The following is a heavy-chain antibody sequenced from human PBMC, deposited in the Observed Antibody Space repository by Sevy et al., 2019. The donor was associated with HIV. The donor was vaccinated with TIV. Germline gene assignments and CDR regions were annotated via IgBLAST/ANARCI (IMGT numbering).Heavy chain of an antibody. V-gene: IGHV5-51*01. CDR3: ARRSYSGYDGGGFDY. D-gene: IGHD5-12*01. CDR1: GYSFTSYW. Sequence: GESLKISCKGSGYSFTSYWIGWVRQMPGKGLEWMGIIYPGDSDTRYSPSFQGQVTISADKSSSTAYLQWSGLKASDTAMYYCARRSYSGYDGGGFDYWGQGTLVTVSS. CDR2: IYPGDSDT. J-gene: IGHJ4*02.